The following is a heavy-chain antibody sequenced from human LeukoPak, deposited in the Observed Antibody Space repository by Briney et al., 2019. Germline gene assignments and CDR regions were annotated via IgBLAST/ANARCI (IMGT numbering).Heavy chain of an antibody. CDR1: GGSISSSSYY. V-gene: IGHV4-39*07. CDR3: ARTLAYCGGDCYSLGWFDP. Sequence: SETLSFTCTVSGGSISSSSYYWGWIRLPPGKGLEWIGSIYYSGSTYYNPSLKSRVTISVDTSKNQFSLKLSSVTAADTAVYYCARTLAYCGGDCYSLGWFDPWGQGTLVTVSS. CDR2: IYYSGST. J-gene: IGHJ5*02. D-gene: IGHD2-21*02.